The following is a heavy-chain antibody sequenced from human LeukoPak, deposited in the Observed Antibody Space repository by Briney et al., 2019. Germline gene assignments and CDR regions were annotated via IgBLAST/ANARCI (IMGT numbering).Heavy chain of an antibody. V-gene: IGHV3-48*03. CDR3: AREDIVATIGY. CDR2: ITGSGSTI. J-gene: IGHJ4*02. Sequence: PGGSLRLSCAASGFTFSSYEMNWVRQAPGKGLEWVSYITGSGSTIYYADSVKGRFTISRDNAKNSLYLQTNSLRAEDTAVYYCAREDIVATIGYWGQGTLVTVSS. CDR1: GFTFSSYE. D-gene: IGHD5-12*01.